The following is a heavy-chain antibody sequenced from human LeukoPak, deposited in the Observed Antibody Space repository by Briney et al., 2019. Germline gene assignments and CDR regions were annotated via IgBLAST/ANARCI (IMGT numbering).Heavy chain of an antibody. CDR3: AKGPGAAVGKRYIQH. CDR1: GFTFNDYA. D-gene: IGHD6-13*01. CDR2: ISWDSGNT. Sequence: GGSLRLSCAASGFTFNDYAMHRVRQAPGKGLEWVSLISWDSGNTYYADSVKGRFTISRDNSKNSLSLQMNSLRAEDTALYYCAKGPGAAVGKRYIQHWGQGTLVTVSS. V-gene: IGHV3-43D*03. J-gene: IGHJ1*01.